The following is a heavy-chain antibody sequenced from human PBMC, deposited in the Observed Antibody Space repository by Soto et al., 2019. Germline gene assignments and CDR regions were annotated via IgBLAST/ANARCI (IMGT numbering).Heavy chain of an antibody. CDR1: GFTVSSNY. Sequence: GGSLRLSCAASGFTVSSNYMSWVRQAPGKGLEWVSSISSSSSYIYYADSVKGRFTISRDNAKNSLYLQMNSLRAEDTAVYYCARPRYSSSWYAFDIWGQGTMVTVPS. V-gene: IGHV3-21*01. CDR2: ISSSSSYI. CDR3: ARPRYSSSWYAFDI. J-gene: IGHJ3*02. D-gene: IGHD6-13*01.